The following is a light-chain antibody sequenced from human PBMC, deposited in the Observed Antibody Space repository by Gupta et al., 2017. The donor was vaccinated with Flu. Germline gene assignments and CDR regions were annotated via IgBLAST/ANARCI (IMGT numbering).Light chain of an antibody. CDR2: AAS. CDR3: QQSDNTPLFT. J-gene: IGKJ3*01. V-gene: IGKV1-39*01. Sequence: SSLSASVGDRVTITCRASQSIRSYLNWYQQKPGKAPKLLIYAASSWQSGVPSRFSGSGSGTDFTLTISSRQLEDIATYYCQQSDNTPLFTFGHGTKVDIK. CDR1: QSIRSY.